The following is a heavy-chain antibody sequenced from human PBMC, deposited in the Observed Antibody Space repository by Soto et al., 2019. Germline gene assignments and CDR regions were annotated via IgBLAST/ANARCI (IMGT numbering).Heavy chain of an antibody. V-gene: IGHV3-74*01. Sequence: GGSLRLSCEASGFIFSNYWMHWVRQTPGTGLVWVSRISNDGSITNYADSVKGRFTISRDNAKNTLYLQMNSLRAEDTAVYYCALDLTWNQGDYWGQGA. D-gene: IGHD1-1*01. CDR3: ALDLTWNQGDY. CDR1: GFIFSNYW. J-gene: IGHJ4*02. CDR2: ISNDGSIT.